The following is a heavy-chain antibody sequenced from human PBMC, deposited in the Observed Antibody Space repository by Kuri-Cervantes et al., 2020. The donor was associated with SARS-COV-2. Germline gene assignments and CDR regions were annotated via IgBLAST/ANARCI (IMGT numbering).Heavy chain of an antibody. V-gene: IGHV2-70*04. CDR2: FDWDGDK. CDR3: ARTSWIAVGGGFDY. Sequence: SGPTLVKPTQTLTLTCTFSGFSLSSNGMRVSWIRQSPGKALEWLARFDWDGDKFYRPSLKTRLTISKDTSKNQVALRMTNMDPGDTATYYCARTSWIAVGGGFDYWGQGILVTVSS. J-gene: IGHJ4*02. CDR1: GFSLSSNGMR. D-gene: IGHD6-19*01.